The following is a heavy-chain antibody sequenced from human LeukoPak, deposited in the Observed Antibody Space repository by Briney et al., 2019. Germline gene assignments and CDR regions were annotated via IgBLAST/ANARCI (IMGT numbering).Heavy chain of an antibody. J-gene: IGHJ3*01. CDR3: ARHHAPYDSTGYYSPDAFDF. Sequence: PSETLSLTCAVSGYPISSGHYWGFIRQPPGKWLEWIGSIYHTGSTYYNPSLKSRVTISVDTSWNHFSLRLSSVTAADTAVYFCARHHAPYDSTGYYSPDAFDFWGQGTVVTVSS. CDR2: IYHTGST. D-gene: IGHD3-22*01. CDR1: GYPISSGHY. V-gene: IGHV4-38-2*01.